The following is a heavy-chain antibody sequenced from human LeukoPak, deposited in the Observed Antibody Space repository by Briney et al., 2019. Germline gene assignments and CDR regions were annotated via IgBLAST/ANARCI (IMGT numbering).Heavy chain of an antibody. V-gene: IGHV1-69*05. CDR3: ARDLGSSSWGYMDV. Sequence: SVKVSCKASGGTFSSYAISWVRQAPGQGLEWMGGIIPIFGTANYAQKFQGRVTITTDESTSTAYMELSSLRSEDTAAYYCARDLGSSSWGYMDVWGKGTTVTVSS. CDR2: IIPIFGTA. CDR1: GGTFSSYA. D-gene: IGHD6-13*01. J-gene: IGHJ6*03.